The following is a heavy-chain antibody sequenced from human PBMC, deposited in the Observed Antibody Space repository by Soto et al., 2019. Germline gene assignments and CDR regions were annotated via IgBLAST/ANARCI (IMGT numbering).Heavy chain of an antibody. D-gene: IGHD3-22*01. CDR3: ARGRITMIVVPKPGFGP. V-gene: IGHV4-34*01. Sequence: RRIIQPKGKGLEWIGEINHSGSTNYNPSLKSRVTISVDTSKNQFSLKLSSVTAADTAVYYCARGRITMIVVPKPGFGPWAQRILLTVPS. CDR2: INHSGST. J-gene: IGHJ5*02.